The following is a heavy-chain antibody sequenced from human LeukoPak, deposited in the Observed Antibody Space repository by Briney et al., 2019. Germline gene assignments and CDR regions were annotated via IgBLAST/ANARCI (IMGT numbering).Heavy chain of an antibody. CDR2: IIPIFGTA. CDR1: GGTFSSYA. J-gene: IGHJ4*02. D-gene: IGHD6-19*01. Sequence: GASVKVSCKASGGTFSSYAISWVGQAPGQGLEWMGRIIPIFGTANYAQKFQGRVTITTDESTSTAYMELSRLRSEDTAVYYCARGGYSSGWYYFDYWGQGTLVTVSS. CDR3: ARGGYSSGWYYFDY. V-gene: IGHV1-69*05.